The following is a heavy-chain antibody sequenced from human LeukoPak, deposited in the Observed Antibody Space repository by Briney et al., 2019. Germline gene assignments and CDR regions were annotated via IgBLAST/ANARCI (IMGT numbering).Heavy chain of an antibody. CDR1: GFTFSSYG. CDR2: ISYDGSNE. Sequence: RGGSLRLSCAAAGFTFSSYGMHWVRQAPGKGLEWVALISYDGSNEYYADSVRGRFTISRDNSKFTLYMQMNSLRAEDTAVYYCARFRAGYCTSTSCYTGMDVWGQGTTVTVSS. J-gene: IGHJ6*02. CDR3: ARFRAGYCTSTSCYTGMDV. D-gene: IGHD2-2*01. V-gene: IGHV3-30*03.